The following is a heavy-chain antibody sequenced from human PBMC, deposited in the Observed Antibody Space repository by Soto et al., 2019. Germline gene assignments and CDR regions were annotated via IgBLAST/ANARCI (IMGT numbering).Heavy chain of an antibody. CDR3: PRHRTHCTRTGCYTFWFDP. D-gene: IGHD6-19*01. CDR1: GYRFSSNW. CDR2: IDPNDSYT. J-gene: IGHJ5*02. Sequence: PGESLKISCKGSGYRFSSNWISWVRQTPGKGLEWMGKIDPNDSYTKYSPSFQGHVTISVDKSNSTAYLQWTSLKASDTGMYYCPRHRTHCTRTGCYTFWFDPWGQGTLVTVSS. V-gene: IGHV5-10-1*01.